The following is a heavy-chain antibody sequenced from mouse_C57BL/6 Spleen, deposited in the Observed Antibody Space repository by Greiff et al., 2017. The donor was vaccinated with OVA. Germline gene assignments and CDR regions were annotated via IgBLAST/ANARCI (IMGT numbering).Heavy chain of an antibody. CDR3: ARNWYYFDY. V-gene: IGHV1-64*01. Sequence: QVQLKQPGAELVKPGASVKLSCKASGYTFTSYWMHWVKQRPGQGLEWIGMIHPNSGSTNYNEKFKSKATLTVDKSSSTAYMRLSSLTSEDSAVYYCARNWYYFDYWGQGTTLTVSS. CDR2: IHPNSGST. CDR1: GYTFTSYW. D-gene: IGHD4-1*01. J-gene: IGHJ2*01.